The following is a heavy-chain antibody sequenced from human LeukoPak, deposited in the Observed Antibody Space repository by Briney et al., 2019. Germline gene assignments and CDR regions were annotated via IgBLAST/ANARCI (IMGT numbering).Heavy chain of an antibody. CDR2: IYPGDSDT. D-gene: IGHD6-13*01. CDR1: GYSFNSYW. J-gene: IGHJ5*02. V-gene: IGHV5-51*01. CDR3: ARPHQGYSSWFDP. Sequence: GESLKISCKGSGYSFNSYWIGWVRQMPGKGLEWMGIIYPGDSDTRYSPSFQGQVIISADKSISTAYLQWSSLKASDTAMYYCARPHQGYSSWFDPWGQGTLVTVSS.